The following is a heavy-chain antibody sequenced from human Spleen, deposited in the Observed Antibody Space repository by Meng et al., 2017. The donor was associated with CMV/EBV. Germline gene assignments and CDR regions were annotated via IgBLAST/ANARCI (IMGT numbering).Heavy chain of an antibody. D-gene: IGHD3-3*01. CDR3: ARNQGFWSGHYFFDY. Sequence: GGSLRLSCAASGFTFSSYSMNWVRQAPGKGLEWVSSISSSSSYIYYADSVKGRFTISRDNAKNSLYLQMNSLRAEDTAGYYCARNQGFWSGHYFFDYWGQGTLVTVSS. J-gene: IGHJ4*02. CDR1: GFTFSSYS. V-gene: IGHV3-21*01. CDR2: ISSSSSYI.